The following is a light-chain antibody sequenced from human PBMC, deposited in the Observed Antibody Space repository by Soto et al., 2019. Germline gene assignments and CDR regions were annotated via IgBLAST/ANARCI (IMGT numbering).Light chain of an antibody. CDR2: EVS. J-gene: IGLJ1*01. CDR3: TSFAPATMYL. CDR1: SSDIGAYDL. V-gene: IGLV2-14*03. Sequence: QSALTQPASVSGSPGQSITISCSGTSSDIGAYDLVSWYQQHPGRTPKLIIYEVSHRFSGLSYRFSGSKSGNTASLTISGLHAEDEGYYYCTSFAPATMYLFGSETNATVL.